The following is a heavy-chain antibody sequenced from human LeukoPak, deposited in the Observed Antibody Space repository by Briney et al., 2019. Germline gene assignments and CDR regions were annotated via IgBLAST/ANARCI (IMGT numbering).Heavy chain of an antibody. J-gene: IGHJ4*02. V-gene: IGHV5-51*01. CDR3: ARQTAMGRSGDY. CDR1: GYSFTTYW. Sequence: GESLRISCKASGYSFTTYWIGWVRQMPGKGLEWMGIIDPSDSETRYTPSFEGQVTISADKSLTTAYLQWNSLKASDTALYYCARQTAMGRSGDYWGQGTLVTVSS. CDR2: IDPSDSET. D-gene: IGHD5-18*01.